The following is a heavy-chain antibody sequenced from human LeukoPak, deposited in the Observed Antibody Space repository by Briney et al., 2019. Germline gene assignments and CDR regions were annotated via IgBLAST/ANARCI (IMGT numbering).Heavy chain of an antibody. J-gene: IGHJ4*02. CDR1: GYTFTSYY. V-gene: IGHV1-46*01. CDR3: ARQGNTVIIDY. CDR2: INPSGGST. Sequence: ASVKVSCKASGYTFTSYYMHWVRQAPGQGLEWMGIINPSGGSTSYAQKFQGRVTMTRDMSTSTVYMELSSLRSEDTAVYYCARQGNTVIIDYWGQGTLVTASS. D-gene: IGHD4-17*01.